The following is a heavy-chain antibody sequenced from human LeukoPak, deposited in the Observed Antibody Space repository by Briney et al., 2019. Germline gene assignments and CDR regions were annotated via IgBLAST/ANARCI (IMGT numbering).Heavy chain of an antibody. Sequence: PGGSLRLSCAASGFTFDDYGMSWVRQAPGKGLEWVSGINWNGGSTGYADSVKGRFTISRDNAKNSLYLQMNSLRAEDTALYHCARDRGYYDSSGPSPVGWSDPWGQGTLVTVSS. J-gene: IGHJ5*02. CDR1: GFTFDDYG. CDR3: ARDRGYYDSSGPSPVGWSDP. CDR2: INWNGGST. D-gene: IGHD3-22*01. V-gene: IGHV3-20*01.